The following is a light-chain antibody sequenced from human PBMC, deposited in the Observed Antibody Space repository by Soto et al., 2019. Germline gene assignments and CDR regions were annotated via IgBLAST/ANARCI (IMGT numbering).Light chain of an antibody. CDR3: QQYGSSPPIT. CDR2: GAS. Sequence: EIVLTQSPGTLSLSPGGRATLSCRASQSVSSSYLAWYQQKPGQAPRLLIYGASSRVTGIPDRFSGSGSGTDFTLTISRLEPEDFAVYYCQQYGSSPPITFGQGTRLEIK. CDR1: QSVSSSY. J-gene: IGKJ5*01. V-gene: IGKV3-20*01.